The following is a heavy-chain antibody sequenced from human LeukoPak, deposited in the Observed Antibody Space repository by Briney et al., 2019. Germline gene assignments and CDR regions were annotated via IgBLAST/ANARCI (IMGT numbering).Heavy chain of an antibody. CDR1: GGSISSYY. CDR2: IYYSGST. Sequence: PSETLSLTCTVSGGSISSYYWTWMRQSPGKGLEWIGYIYYSGSTNYNPSLKSRVTTSADTSKNQFSLKLSSVTAADTAVYYCARVERYNWFDPWGQGTLVTVSS. J-gene: IGHJ5*02. CDR3: ARVERYNWFDP. V-gene: IGHV4-59*01. D-gene: IGHD1-1*01.